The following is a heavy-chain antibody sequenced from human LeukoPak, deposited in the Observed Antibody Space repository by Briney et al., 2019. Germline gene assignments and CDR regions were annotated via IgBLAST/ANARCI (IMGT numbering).Heavy chain of an antibody. CDR3: AWFGELFTGTDY. Sequence: HPGGSLRLSCAASGFTFRNYEMNWVRQAPGKGLEWVSYIRSSGDLIHYADSVKGRFTISRDDAKNTLYLQMNSLRAEDTAVYYCAWFGELFTGTDYWGQGTLVTVSS. D-gene: IGHD3-10*01. V-gene: IGHV3-48*03. CDR2: IRSSGDLI. J-gene: IGHJ4*02. CDR1: GFTFRNYE.